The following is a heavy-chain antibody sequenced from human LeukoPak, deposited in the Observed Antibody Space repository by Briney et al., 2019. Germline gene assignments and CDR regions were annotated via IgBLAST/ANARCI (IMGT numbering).Heavy chain of an antibody. CDR2: IYASGST. V-gene: IGHV4-4*07. CDR3: ARDRQMTTVTTPFPWYFDL. CDR1: GGYISSYY. D-gene: IGHD4-17*01. J-gene: IGHJ2*01. Sequence: SETLSLTCTVSGGYISSYYWSWIRQPAGKGLEWIGRIYASGSTNYNPSLKSRVTMSVDTSKNQFSLKLSSVTAADTAVYYCARDRQMTTVTTPFPWYFDLWGRGTLVTVSS.